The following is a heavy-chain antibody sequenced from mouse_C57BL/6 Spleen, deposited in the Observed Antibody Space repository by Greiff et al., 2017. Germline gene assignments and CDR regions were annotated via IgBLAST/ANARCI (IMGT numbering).Heavy chain of an antibody. J-gene: IGHJ2*01. CDR2: IYPGSGST. CDR1: GYTFTSYW. CDR3: ARGLGRDY. D-gene: IGHD4-1*01. V-gene: IGHV1-55*01. Sequence: VQLQQPGAELVKPGASVKMSCKASGYTFTSYWITWVKQRPGQGLEWIGDIYPGSGSTNYNEKFKSQATLTVDTSSSTAYMQHSSMTSEDAAVYDCARGLGRDYWGQGTTLTVSS.